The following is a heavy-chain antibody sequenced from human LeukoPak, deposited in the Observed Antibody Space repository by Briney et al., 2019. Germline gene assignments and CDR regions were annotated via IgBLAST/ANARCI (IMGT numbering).Heavy chain of an antibody. J-gene: IGHJ6*04. V-gene: IGHV3-48*03. CDR3: AELGITMIGGV. D-gene: IGHD3-10*02. Sequence: GGSLRLSCAASGFTFSSYEMNWVRQAPGKGLEWVSYISSSGSTIYYADSVKGRFTLSRDNAKNSLYLQMNSLGAEDTAVYYCAELGITMIGGVWGKGTTVTISS. CDR1: GFTFSSYE. CDR2: ISSSGSTI.